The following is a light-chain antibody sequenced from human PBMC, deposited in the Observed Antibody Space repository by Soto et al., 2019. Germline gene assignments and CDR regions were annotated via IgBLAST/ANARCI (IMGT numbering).Light chain of an antibody. J-gene: IGLJ1*01. V-gene: IGLV2-11*01. CDR3: CSYAGSYTHV. Sequence: QSALTQPRSVSGSPGQSVTISWTGTSGDVGGYNYVSWYQQHPGKAPKLMIYDVSKRPSGVPDRFSGSKSGNTASLTISGLQAEDEADYYCCSYAGSYTHVFGTGTKLTVL. CDR2: DVS. CDR1: SGDVGGYNY.